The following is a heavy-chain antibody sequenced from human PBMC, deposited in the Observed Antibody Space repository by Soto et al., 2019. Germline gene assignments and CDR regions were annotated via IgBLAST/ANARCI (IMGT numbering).Heavy chain of an antibody. V-gene: IGHV1-69*13. D-gene: IGHD6-19*01. J-gene: IGHJ4*02. CDR1: GGTLSSHA. CDR3: ARWAGTVKTSTFTGPFDY. Sequence: GASVKVSCKASGGTLSSHAINWVRQAPGQGLEWMGGIFPIFGTTNYAQKFQGRVTITADESTSTVYTELTSLRSEDTAVYYYARWAGTVKTSTFTGPFDYWGQGALVTVSS. CDR2: IFPIFGTT.